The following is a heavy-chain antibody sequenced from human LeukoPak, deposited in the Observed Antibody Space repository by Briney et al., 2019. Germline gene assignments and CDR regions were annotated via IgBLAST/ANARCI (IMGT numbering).Heavy chain of an antibody. D-gene: IGHD2-21*02. CDR2: INHSGST. J-gene: IGHJ4*02. CDR3: ARGPPYIVVVTAIGFFDY. Sequence: PGGSLRLSCAASGFTFSDYYMSWIRQPPGKGLEWIGEINHSGSTNYNPSLKSRVTISVDTSKNQFSLKLISVTAADTAVYYCARGPPYIVVVTAIGFFDYWGQGTLVTVSS. V-gene: IGHV4-34*01. CDR1: GFTFSDYY.